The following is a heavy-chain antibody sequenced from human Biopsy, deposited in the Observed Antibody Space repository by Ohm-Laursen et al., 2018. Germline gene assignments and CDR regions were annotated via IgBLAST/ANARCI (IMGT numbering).Heavy chain of an antibody. V-gene: IGHV3-66*01. D-gene: IGHD3-16*02. Sequence: SLRLSCAASGFTVSSNYMAWVRQAPGNGLEWVSVFYSGSGAFYADSVRGRFAISRDDSKNTLDLQMNSLRAEDTAVYYCAKDDGGRYRGYWGQGTLVTVSS. J-gene: IGHJ4*02. CDR2: FYSGSGA. CDR3: AKDDGGRYRGY. CDR1: GFTVSSNY.